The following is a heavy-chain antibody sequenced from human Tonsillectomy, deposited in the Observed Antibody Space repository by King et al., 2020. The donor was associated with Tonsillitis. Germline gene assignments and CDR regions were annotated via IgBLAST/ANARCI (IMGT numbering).Heavy chain of an antibody. Sequence: QLVQSGGGVVQPGRSLRLSCAASGFTFSNYGMHWVRQAPGKGLEWVAVMWDAGSNEYYADSVKGRFTISRDNSKNTLYLQMNSLRAEDTAVYYCAGDEGVAALGFWGQGTLVTVSS. CDR3: AGDEGVAALGF. CDR1: GFTFSNYG. CDR2: MWDAGSNE. J-gene: IGHJ4*02. V-gene: IGHV3-33*08. D-gene: IGHD6-13*01.